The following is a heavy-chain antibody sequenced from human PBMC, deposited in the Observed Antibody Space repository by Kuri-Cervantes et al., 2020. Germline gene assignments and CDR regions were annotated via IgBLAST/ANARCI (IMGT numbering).Heavy chain of an antibody. V-gene: IGHV1-18*01. D-gene: IGHD6-13*01. J-gene: IGHJ6*02. CDR2: ISAYNGNT. CDR1: GYTFTSYG. CDR3: ARGYSSSWYGWDYGMDV. Sequence: ASVKVSCKASGYTFTSYGISWVRQAPGQGLEWMGWISAYNGNTNYAQKLQGRVTMTTDTSTSTAYMELRSLRSDDTAVHYCARGYSSSWYGWDYGMDVWGQGTTVTVSS.